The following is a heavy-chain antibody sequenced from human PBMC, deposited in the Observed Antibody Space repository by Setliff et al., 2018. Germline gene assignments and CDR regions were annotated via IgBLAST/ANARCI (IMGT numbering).Heavy chain of an antibody. CDR3: ATLGTMVRGVEFDY. V-gene: IGHV1-69-2*01. CDR2: VDPEDGET. CDR1: GYTFTGYY. Sequence: ASVKVSCKASGYTFTGYYMHWVRQAPGQGLEWMGLVDPEDGETIYAEKFQGRVTITADTSTDTAYMELSSLRSEDTAVYYCATLGTMVRGVEFDYWGQGTLVTVSS. J-gene: IGHJ4*02. D-gene: IGHD3-10*01.